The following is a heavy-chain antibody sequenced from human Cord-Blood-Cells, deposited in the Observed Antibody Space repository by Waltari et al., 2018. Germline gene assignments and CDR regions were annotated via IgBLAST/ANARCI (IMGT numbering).Heavy chain of an antibody. CDR1: GFTFPSSA. Sequence: QMQLVQSGPEVKKPGTSVKVSCKASGFTFPSSAVQWVRQARGQRLEWIGWIVVGSGNTNYAQKFQERVTITRYMSTSTAYMELSSLRSEDTAVYYCAAVQYCSGGSCYDYWGQGTLVTVSS. CDR3: AAVQYCSGGSCYDY. J-gene: IGHJ4*02. D-gene: IGHD2-15*01. V-gene: IGHV1-58*01. CDR2: IVVGSGNT.